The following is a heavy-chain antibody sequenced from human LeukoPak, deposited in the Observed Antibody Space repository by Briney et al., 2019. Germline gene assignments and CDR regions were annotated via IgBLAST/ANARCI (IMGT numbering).Heavy chain of an antibody. D-gene: IGHD4-17*01. CDR1: GFTFSSYG. V-gene: IGHV3-30*19. J-gene: IGHJ6*03. CDR2: ISYDGSNK. CDR3: ARDRTVTTHYYYMDV. Sequence: GGSLRLSCAASGFTFSSYGMHWVRQAPGKGLEWVAVISYDGSNKYYADSVKGRFTISRDNSKNTLYLQMNSLRAEDTAVYYCARDRTVTTHYYYMDVWGKGTTVTVSS.